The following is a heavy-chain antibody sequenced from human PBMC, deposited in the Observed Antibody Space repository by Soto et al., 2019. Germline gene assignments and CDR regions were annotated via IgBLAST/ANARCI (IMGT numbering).Heavy chain of an antibody. Sequence: EVQLVESGGGLVQPGRSLRLSCAASGFTFDDYAMHWVRQAPGKGLEWVSGISWNSGSIGYADSVKGRFTISRDNAKNSLYLQMNSLRAEDKALYYCARDSYGSYDFDYWGQGTLVTVSS. CDR1: GFTFDDYA. D-gene: IGHD5-18*01. J-gene: IGHJ4*02. V-gene: IGHV3-9*01. CDR2: ISWNSGSI. CDR3: ARDSYGSYDFDY.